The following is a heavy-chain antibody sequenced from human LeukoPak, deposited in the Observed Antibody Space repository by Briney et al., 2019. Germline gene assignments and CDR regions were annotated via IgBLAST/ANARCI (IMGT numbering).Heavy chain of an antibody. V-gene: IGHV3-74*01. CDR1: GNYW. D-gene: IGHD2-2*01. CDR3: VSFYETY. CDR2: INSGGSWT. Sequence: GGSLRLSCAASGNYWMHWVRQAPGKGLVWVSHINSGGSWTGYADSVKGRFTISKDNAKNTVYLQMNNLRAEDTAVYYCVSFYETYWGRGTLVTVSS. J-gene: IGHJ4*02.